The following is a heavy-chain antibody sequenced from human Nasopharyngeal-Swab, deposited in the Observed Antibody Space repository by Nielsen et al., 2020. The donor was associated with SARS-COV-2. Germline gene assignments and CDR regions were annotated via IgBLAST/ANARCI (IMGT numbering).Heavy chain of an antibody. CDR2: IYSGGST. CDR1: GLTVSSNY. CDR3: ARIGVGATYYFDY. V-gene: IGHV3-53*01. J-gene: IGHJ4*02. Sequence: GESLKISCAVSGLTVSSNYMSWVRQAPGKGLEWVSVIYSGGSTYYADSVKGRFTISRDNSKNTLYLQMNSLRAEDTAVYYCARIGVGATYYFDYWGQGSLVTVSS. D-gene: IGHD1-26*01.